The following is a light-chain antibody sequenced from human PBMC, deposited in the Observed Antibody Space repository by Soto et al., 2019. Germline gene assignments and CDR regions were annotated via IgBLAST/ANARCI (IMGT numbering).Light chain of an antibody. CDR3: QQYGSSKWT. J-gene: IGKJ1*01. CDR2: GAS. V-gene: IGKV3-20*01. Sequence: IVLTQSPGTLSLSPWERATLSCRASQSVSISYLAWYQQRPGQAPRLLIFGASSRATGIPDRFSGGGSGTDFTLTISRLEPEDFAVYYCQQYGSSKWTFGQGTKVDIK. CDR1: QSVSISY.